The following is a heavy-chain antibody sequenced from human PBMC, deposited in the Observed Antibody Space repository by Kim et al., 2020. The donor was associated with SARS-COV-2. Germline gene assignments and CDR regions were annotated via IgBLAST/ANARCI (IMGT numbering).Heavy chain of an antibody. CDR2: IIPILGIA. CDR1: GGTFSSYA. D-gene: IGHD3-3*01. V-gene: IGHV1-69*04. CDR3: ARDYATIFGVVIIPYYYYGMDV. Sequence: SVKVSCKASGGTFSSYAISWVRQAPGQGLEWMGRIIPILGIANYAQKFQGRVTITADKSTSTAYVELSSLRSEDTAVYYCARDYATIFGVVIIPYYYYGMDVWGQGTTVTVSS. J-gene: IGHJ6*02.